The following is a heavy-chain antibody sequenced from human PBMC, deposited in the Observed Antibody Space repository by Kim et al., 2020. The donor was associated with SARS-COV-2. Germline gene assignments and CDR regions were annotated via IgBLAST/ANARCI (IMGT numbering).Heavy chain of an antibody. V-gene: IGHV3-21*01. Sequence: HYAGPVKGRFTISRDNAKNSLYLQMNSLRAEDTAVYYCASYSSSWNFDYWGQGTLVTVSS. CDR3: ASYSSSWNFDY. D-gene: IGHD6-13*01. J-gene: IGHJ4*02.